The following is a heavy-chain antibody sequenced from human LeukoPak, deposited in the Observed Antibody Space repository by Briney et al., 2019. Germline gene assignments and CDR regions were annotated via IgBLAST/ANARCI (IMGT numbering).Heavy chain of an antibody. Sequence: ASVKVSCKASGYIFTNHYMHWVRQAPGQGLEWMGLINPSGSSTLYAEKFRGRIIMTRDMSTATDYMELSSLRSEDTAVYYCARGMSSSWYHGRFDPWGQGTLVTVSS. D-gene: IGHD6-13*01. V-gene: IGHV1-46*01. CDR1: GYIFTNHY. J-gene: IGHJ5*02. CDR2: INPSGSST. CDR3: ARGMSSSWYHGRFDP.